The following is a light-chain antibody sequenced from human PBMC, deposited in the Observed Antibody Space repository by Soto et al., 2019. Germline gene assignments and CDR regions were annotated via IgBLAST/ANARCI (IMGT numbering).Light chain of an antibody. Sequence: EIVLTQSPVTLSLSPGERATLSCRASQTISSNLAWYQQKPGQTPRLLIYGASTRAAGIPARFSGSGSGTDFTLTISSLEPEDFAVYYCQQRSNWPWTFGQGTKVDIK. V-gene: IGKV3-11*01. J-gene: IGKJ1*01. CDR2: GAS. CDR3: QQRSNWPWT. CDR1: QTISSN.